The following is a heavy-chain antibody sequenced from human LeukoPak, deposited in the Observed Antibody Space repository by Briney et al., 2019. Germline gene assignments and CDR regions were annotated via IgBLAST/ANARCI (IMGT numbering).Heavy chain of an antibody. CDR1: GFTSSSFT. Sequence: GGSLRLSCAASGFTSSSFTMNWVRQAPGKGLEWISYIGPTTSYADSLQGRFTISRDNAKNSLYLQMNSLRDEDTAVYYCVRDHAFSFDYWGLGTLVTVSS. J-gene: IGHJ4*02. V-gene: IGHV3-48*02. CDR2: IGPTT. D-gene: IGHD2-2*01. CDR3: VRDHAFSFDY.